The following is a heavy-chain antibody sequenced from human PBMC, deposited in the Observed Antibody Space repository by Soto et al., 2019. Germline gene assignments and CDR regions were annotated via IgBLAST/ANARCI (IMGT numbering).Heavy chain of an antibody. CDR3: ARGDEVGHFDY. V-gene: IGHV1-3*01. CDR1: GYTFTSYA. J-gene: IGHJ4*02. CDR2: INAGNGNT. D-gene: IGHD1-26*01. Sequence: ASVKVSCKASGYTFTSYAIHWVRQAPGQRLEWMGWINAGNGNTKYSQKFQGRVTITRDTSASTAYMELSSLRSEDTAVYYCARGDEVGHFDYWGQGTLVTVSS.